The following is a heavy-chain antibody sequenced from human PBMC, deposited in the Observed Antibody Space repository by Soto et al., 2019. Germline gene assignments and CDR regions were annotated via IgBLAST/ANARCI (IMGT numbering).Heavy chain of an antibody. J-gene: IGHJ4*01. D-gene: IGHD4-4*01. V-gene: IGHV3-7*01. CDR3: AREGVTNYTDYYFDL. CDR1: GFTFGSYW. Sequence: AETLRLSCAASGFTFGSYWMSWVRQAPGKGRDGLATIKMDASEKKYVDSVKGRFTISRDNAKTPLYLQMDSLRPEDTAIYYCAREGVTNYTDYYFDLWGHGALVTVSS. CDR2: IKMDASEK.